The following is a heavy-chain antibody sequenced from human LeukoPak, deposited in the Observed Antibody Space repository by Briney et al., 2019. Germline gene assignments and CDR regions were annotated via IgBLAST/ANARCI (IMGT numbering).Heavy chain of an antibody. CDR2: IYYSGST. J-gene: IGHJ2*01. V-gene: IGHV4-30-4*07. CDR3: ARHSRDGYNTNYWYFDL. Sequence: SQTLSLTCAVSGGSISSGGFSCSWIRQPPGKGLERIGNIYYSGSTNYNPSLKSRVTISVDTSKNQFSLQLNSVTAADTAVYYCARHSRDGYNTNYWYFDLWGRGTLVTVSS. CDR1: GGSISSGGFS. D-gene: IGHD5-24*01.